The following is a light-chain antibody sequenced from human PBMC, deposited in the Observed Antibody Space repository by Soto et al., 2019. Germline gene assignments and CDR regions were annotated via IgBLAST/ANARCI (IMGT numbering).Light chain of an antibody. V-gene: IGLV2-14*01. CDR1: SSDVGGYKY. Sequence: QSALTQPASVSGSPGQSITISCTGTSSDVGGYKYVSWYQQHPGKAPKLMIYEVSNRPSGVSNRFSGSKSGNTASLTISGLQAEDEADYYCTSFTSASTYGFGSGTKLTVL. CDR2: EVS. CDR3: TSFTSASTYG. J-gene: IGLJ1*01.